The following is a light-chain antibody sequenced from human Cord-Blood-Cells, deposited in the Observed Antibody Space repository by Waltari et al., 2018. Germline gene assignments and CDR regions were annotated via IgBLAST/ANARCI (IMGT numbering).Light chain of an antibody. CDR3: QQLNSYPPFS. CDR1: QGISSY. Sequence: DIQLTQSPSFLSASVGDRVTITCRASQGISSYVAWYQQKPGKAPKLLIYAASTLQSGVPSMCSGSGSGTEFTLTISSLQPEDFATYYCQQLNSYPPFSFGQGTKLEIK. CDR2: AAS. V-gene: IGKV1-9*01. J-gene: IGKJ2*03.